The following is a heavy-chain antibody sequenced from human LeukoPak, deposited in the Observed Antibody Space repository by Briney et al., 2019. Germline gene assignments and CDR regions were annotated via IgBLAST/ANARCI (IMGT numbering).Heavy chain of an antibody. D-gene: IGHD3-10*02. CDR2: ISSSGSTI. J-gene: IGHJ6*04. V-gene: IGHV3-48*03. CDR1: GFTFSSYE. Sequence: GGSLRLPPPPSGFTFSSYEMNWVRQAPGKGLEWVSYISSSGSTIYYADSVKGRFTISRDNAKNSLYLQMNSLRAEDTAVYYCAELGITMIGGVWGKGTTVTISS. CDR3: AELGITMIGGV.